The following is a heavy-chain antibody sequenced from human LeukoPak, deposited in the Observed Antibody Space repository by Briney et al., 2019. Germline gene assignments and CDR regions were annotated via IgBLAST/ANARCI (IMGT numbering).Heavy chain of an antibody. V-gene: IGHV4-31*03. CDR3: ARDRGEGIVGTFDY. CDR2: IYYSGTT. CDR1: GGSISSGGYH. Sequence: KSSETLSLTCTVSGGSISSGGYHWSWIRQHPGKGLEWIGYIYYSGTTSYNPSLKSRVTISVDTSKKKFSLRLSSVTPADTAVYYCARDRGEGIVGTFDYWGQGTLVTVSS. D-gene: IGHD1-26*01. J-gene: IGHJ4*02.